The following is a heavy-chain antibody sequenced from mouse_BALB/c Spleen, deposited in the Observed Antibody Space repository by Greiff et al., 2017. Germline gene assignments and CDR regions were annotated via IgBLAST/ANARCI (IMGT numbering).Heavy chain of an antibody. J-gene: IGHJ4*01. V-gene: IGHV1S81*02. Sequence: QVQLQQSGAELVKPGASVKLSCKASGYTFTSYYMYWVKQRPGQGLEWIGEINPSNGGTNFNEKFKSKATLTVDKSSSTAYMQLSSLTSEDSAVYYCTRSVYYDYYEGYYYAMDYWGQGTSVTVSS. D-gene: IGHD2-4*01. CDR3: TRSVYYDYYEGYYYAMDY. CDR1: GYTFTSYY. CDR2: INPSNGGT.